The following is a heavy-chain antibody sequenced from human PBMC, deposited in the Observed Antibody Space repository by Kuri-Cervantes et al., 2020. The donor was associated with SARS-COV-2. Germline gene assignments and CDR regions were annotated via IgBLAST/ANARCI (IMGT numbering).Heavy chain of an antibody. Sequence: ASVKVSCKASGYTFTSYYMHWVRQTPGQGLEWVGWINPGRGDTKYSQSFQDRLSISSDTSASTVFMELSDLTSQDTAVFYCARDLSLLGLNWLDSWGQGTLVTVSS. D-gene: IGHD3-10*01. J-gene: IGHJ5*01. CDR2: INPGRGDT. CDR3: ARDLSLLGLNWLDS. CDR1: GYTFTSYY. V-gene: IGHV1-3*01.